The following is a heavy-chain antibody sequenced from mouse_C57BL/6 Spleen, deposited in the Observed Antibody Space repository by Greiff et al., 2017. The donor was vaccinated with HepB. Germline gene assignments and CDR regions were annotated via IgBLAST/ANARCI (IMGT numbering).Heavy chain of an antibody. CDR1: GYTFTSYW. D-gene: IGHD1-1*01. CDR2: IYPGSGST. CDR3: ARDYGDY. V-gene: IGHV1-55*01. J-gene: IGHJ2*01. Sequence: QVQLKESGAELVKPGASVKMSCKASGYTFTSYWITWVKQRPGQGLEWIGDIYPGSGSTNYNEKFKSKATLTVDTSSSTAYMQLSSLTSEDSAVYYCARDYGDYWGQGTTLTVSS.